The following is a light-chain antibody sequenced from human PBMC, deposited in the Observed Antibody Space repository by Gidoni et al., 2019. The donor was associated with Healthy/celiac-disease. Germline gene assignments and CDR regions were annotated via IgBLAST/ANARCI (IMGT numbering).Light chain of an antibody. Sequence: EIVLTQSPGTLSLSPGERATLSCRASQSVSSSYLAWYQQKPGQAPRLLIYGASSRATGIPDRFSGSGSGTDFTLTISRLEPEDFAVYYCQPYGSSSVTFGPGTKVDIK. V-gene: IGKV3-20*01. CDR1: QSVSSSY. J-gene: IGKJ3*01. CDR3: QPYGSSSVT. CDR2: GAS.